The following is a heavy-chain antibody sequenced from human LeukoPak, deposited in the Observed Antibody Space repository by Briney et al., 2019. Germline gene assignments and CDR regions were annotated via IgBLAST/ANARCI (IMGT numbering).Heavy chain of an antibody. CDR3: ARYITVGATYQHFDY. CDR2: INPNSGGA. J-gene: IGHJ4*02. CDR1: GYTFTGYY. V-gene: IGHV1-2*06. Sequence: ASVKASCKASGYTFTGYYMHWVRQAPGQGLEWMGRINPNSGGANYAQKFQGRVTMTRDTSISTAYMELSRLRSDDTAVYYCARYITVGATYQHFDYWGQGTLLTVSS. D-gene: IGHD1-26*01.